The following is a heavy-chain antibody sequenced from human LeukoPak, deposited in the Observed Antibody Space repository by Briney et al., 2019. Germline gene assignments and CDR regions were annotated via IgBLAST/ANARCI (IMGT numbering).Heavy chain of an antibody. J-gene: IGHJ4*02. CDR1: GFTFSSYW. Sequence: GGSLRLSCAASGFTFSSYWMNWARQAPGKRLEWVASINHNGNVNYYVDSVKGRFTISRDNAKNSLYLQMSNLRAEDTALYYCAKDLYSSWSQGAFDYWGQGTLVTVSS. CDR2: INHNGNVN. CDR3: AKDLYSSWSQGAFDY. D-gene: IGHD6-13*01. V-gene: IGHV3-7*03.